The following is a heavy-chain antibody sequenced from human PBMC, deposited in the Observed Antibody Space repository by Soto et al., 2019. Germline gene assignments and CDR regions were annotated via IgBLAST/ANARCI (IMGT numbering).Heavy chain of an antibody. V-gene: IGHV4-39*01. J-gene: IGHJ4*02. CDR1: GDSITSNSYF. Sequence: SETLSLTCTVSGDSITSNSYFWAWIRQPPGKGLEWIGSIYYSGSTYHSPSLKSRVTISVDRSNNQFSLKLTSVTAADTAVYYCATHFSVDHFDYWGQGALVT. CDR3: ATHFSVDHFDY. D-gene: IGHD3-9*01. CDR2: IYYSGST.